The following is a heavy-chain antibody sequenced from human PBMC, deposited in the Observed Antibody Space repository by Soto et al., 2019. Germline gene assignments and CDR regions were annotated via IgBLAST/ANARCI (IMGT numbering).Heavy chain of an antibody. CDR1: GYSFTSYC. CDR2: IYPGDSDT. CDR3: ASYNGWGSYYQGYYSYGMDV. Sequence: PGESLKISCKGSGYSFTSYCIGWVRQMPGKGLEWMGIIYPGDSDTRYSPSFQGQVTISADKSISTAYLQWSSLKASDTAMYYCASYNGWGSYYQGYYSYGMDVWGQGTMVTVSS. D-gene: IGHD3-10*01. V-gene: IGHV5-51*01. J-gene: IGHJ6*02.